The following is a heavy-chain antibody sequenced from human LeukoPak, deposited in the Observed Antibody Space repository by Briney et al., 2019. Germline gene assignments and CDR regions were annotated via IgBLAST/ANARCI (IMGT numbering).Heavy chain of an antibody. D-gene: IGHD2-15*01. V-gene: IGHV3-23*01. CDR2: LSGSGANT. J-gene: IGHJ6*02. CDR3: AKGVGCSGGTCYSGHGMDV. Sequence: GGSLRLSCAASGFTFSSYAMSWVRQAPGKGLEWVSALSGSGANTYYADSVKGRFTISRDNSKNTLYLQVNSLSAEDTAVYYCAKGVGCSGGTCYSGHGMDVWGHGTTVTVSS. CDR1: GFTFSSYA.